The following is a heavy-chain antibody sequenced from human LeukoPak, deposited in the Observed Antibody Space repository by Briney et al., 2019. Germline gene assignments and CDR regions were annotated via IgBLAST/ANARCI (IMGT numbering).Heavy chain of an antibody. CDR1: GFTFSSYG. V-gene: IGHV3-30*18. D-gene: IGHD2-2*02. CDR2: IPYDGSNK. Sequence: GGSLRLSCAASGFTFSSYGMHWVRQAPGKGLEWVAVIPYDGSNKYYADSVKGRFTISRDNSKNTLYLQMNSLRAEDTAVYYCAKPIHTSTYYFDYWGQGTLVTVSS. CDR3: AKPIHTSTYYFDY. J-gene: IGHJ4*02.